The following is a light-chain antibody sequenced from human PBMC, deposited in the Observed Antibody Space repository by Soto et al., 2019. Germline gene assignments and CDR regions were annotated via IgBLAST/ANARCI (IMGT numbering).Light chain of an antibody. Sequence: DIQLTQSPSFLSASVGDRVTITCRASQGINTYLTWYQQKPGKAPKLLIYSASTLQSGVPSRFSGSGSGTAFTLTIGSLQPEDFATYVCQQLHSFPPTFGPGTKVEI. V-gene: IGKV1-9*01. J-gene: IGKJ1*01. CDR3: QQLHSFPPT. CDR1: QGINTY. CDR2: SAS.